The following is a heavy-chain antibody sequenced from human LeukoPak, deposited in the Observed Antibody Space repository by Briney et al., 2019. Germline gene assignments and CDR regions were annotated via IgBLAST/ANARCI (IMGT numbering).Heavy chain of an antibody. CDR1: GGFISSGGYY. D-gene: IGHD3-22*01. V-gene: IGHV4-31*03. CDR2: IYYSGST. J-gene: IGHJ4*02. Sequence: SETLSLTCTVSGGFISSGGYYWSWIRQHPGKGLEWIGYIYYSGSTYYNPSLKSRVTISVDTSKNQFSLKLSSVTAADTAVYYCARGLTYYYDSSGSGFDYWGQGTLVTVSS. CDR3: ARGLTYYYDSSGSGFDY.